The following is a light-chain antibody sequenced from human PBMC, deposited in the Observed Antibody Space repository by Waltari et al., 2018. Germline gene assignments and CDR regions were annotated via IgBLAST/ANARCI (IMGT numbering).Light chain of an antibody. CDR3: QQYNNWPPIT. J-gene: IGKJ5*01. V-gene: IGKV3-15*01. CDR2: GAS. CDR1: QSVNKN. Sequence: EIVMTQSPATLSVSPGEGATLSCRASQSVNKNLAWYQQKPGQAPRLLIYGASSRVTGVPARFSGSGSGTEFTLIISSLQPEDFAVYYCQQYNNWPPITFGRGTRLDIK.